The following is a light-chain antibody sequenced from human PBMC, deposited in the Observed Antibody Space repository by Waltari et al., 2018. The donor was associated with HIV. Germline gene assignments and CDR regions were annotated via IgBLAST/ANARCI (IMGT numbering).Light chain of an antibody. CDR2: AAS. CDR3: QQSYGTPRT. V-gene: IGKV1-39*01. Sequence: DIQMTQSPSSLSASVGDRVTITCRASQSISSYLNWYQQKPGKAPKLLIYAASSLQSGVPSRFNGSGSGTDFTLTISSLQPEDFATYYCQQSYGTPRTFGQGTKVEI. J-gene: IGKJ1*01. CDR1: QSISSY.